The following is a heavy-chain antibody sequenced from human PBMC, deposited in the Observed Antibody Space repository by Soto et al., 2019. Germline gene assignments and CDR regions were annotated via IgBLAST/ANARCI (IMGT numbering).Heavy chain of an antibody. J-gene: IGHJ5*02. Sequence: PGGSLRLSCAASGLTFSSYGMHWVRQAPGKGLEWVAVISHDGSNKYYADSVKGRFTVSRDNSKHSLYLQLNSLRGEDTAMYYCARDMYSSDYFVKWFEPWGQGTLVTVSS. CDR1: GLTFSSYG. CDR2: ISHDGSNK. CDR3: ARDMYSSDYFVKWFEP. V-gene: IGHV3-30*03. D-gene: IGHD6-19*01.